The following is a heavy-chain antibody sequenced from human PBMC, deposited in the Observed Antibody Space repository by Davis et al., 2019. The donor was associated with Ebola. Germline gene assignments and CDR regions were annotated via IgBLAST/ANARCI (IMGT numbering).Heavy chain of an antibody. CDR2: ISSSSSTI. V-gene: IGHV3-48*02. J-gene: IGHJ5*02. D-gene: IGHD3-16*01. Sequence: GESLKISCAASGFTFSSYSMNWVRQAPGKGLEWVSYISSSSSTIYYADSVKGRFTISRDNAKNSLYLQMNSLRDEDTAVYYCARSDPYYVDPWGQGTLVTVSS. CDR1: GFTFSSYS. CDR3: ARSDPYYVDP.